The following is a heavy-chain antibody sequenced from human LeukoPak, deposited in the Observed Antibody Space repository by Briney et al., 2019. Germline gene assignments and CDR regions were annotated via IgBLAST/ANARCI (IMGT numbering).Heavy chain of an antibody. D-gene: IGHD3-16*01. Sequence: ASVKVSCKTSGYTFTGQYLHWVRQAPGQGLECMGWINPNSGGTKSAQKFQGRVIMTRDTSISTAYMELSSLSSDDTAVYYCARGRQLHLGELFPFAEFFQPWGQGTLVTVFS. CDR2: INPNSGGT. CDR1: GYTFTGQY. J-gene: IGHJ1*01. V-gene: IGHV1-2*02. CDR3: ARGRQLHLGELFPFAEFFQP.